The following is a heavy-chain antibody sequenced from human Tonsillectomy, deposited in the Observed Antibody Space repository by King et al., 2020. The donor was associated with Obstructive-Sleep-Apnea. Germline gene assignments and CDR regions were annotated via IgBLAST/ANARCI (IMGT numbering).Heavy chain of an antibody. CDR2: IWYDGSNK. Sequence: VQLVESGGGVVQPGRSLRLSCAASGFTFSSYGMHWVRQAPGKGLEWVAVIWYDGSNKYYADSVKGRFTISRDNSKNTLYLQMNSLRAEDTAVYYCAKEVHSGYDVMAFDIWGQGTMVTVSS. CDR3: AKEVHSGYDVMAFDI. D-gene: IGHD5-12*01. J-gene: IGHJ3*02. V-gene: IGHV3-33*06. CDR1: GFTFSSYG.